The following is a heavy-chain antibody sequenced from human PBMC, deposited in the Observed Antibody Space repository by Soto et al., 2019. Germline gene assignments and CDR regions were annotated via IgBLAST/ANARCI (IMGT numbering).Heavy chain of an antibody. CDR3: ARDMYYYDSSGYPNWFDP. CDR2: IYATGTT. D-gene: IGHD3-22*01. Sequence: SETLSLTCTVSGGSIISYYWSWIRQPPGKGLEWIGRIYATGTTDYNPSLKSRVTISVDTSKNQFSLKLSSVTAADTAVYYCARDMYYYDSSGYPNWFDPWGQGTQVTVSS. J-gene: IGHJ5*02. CDR1: GGSIISYY. V-gene: IGHV4-59*01.